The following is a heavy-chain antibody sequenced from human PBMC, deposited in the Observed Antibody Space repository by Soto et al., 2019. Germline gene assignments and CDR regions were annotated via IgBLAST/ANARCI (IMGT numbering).Heavy chain of an antibody. D-gene: IGHD4-17*01. CDR3: ATTVTRLIAFDV. CDR1: GFTVSSHY. J-gene: IGHJ3*01. Sequence: EVQLVETGGGLIQPGGSLRLSCAASGFTVSSHYMSWVRQTPGKGLEWVSILYASDSTFYADSVEGRFTISRDNSKNTVYLQLNSLIAEDTAVYYCATTVTRLIAFDVWGQGTMVTVSS. CDR2: LYASDST. V-gene: IGHV3-53*02.